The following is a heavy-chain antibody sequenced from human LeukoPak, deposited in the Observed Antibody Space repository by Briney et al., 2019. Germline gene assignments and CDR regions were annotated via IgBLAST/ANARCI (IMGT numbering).Heavy chain of an antibody. Sequence: PSETLSLTCSVSGASISSYYWSWIRQPPGKGLEWIGEINHSGSTNYNPSLKSRVTISVDTSKNQFSLKLSSVTAADTAVYYCARGPQGAVAEPTPLDYWGQGTLVTVSS. CDR3: ARGPQGAVAEPTPLDY. CDR2: INHSGST. CDR1: GASISSYY. D-gene: IGHD6-19*01. J-gene: IGHJ4*02. V-gene: IGHV4-34*01.